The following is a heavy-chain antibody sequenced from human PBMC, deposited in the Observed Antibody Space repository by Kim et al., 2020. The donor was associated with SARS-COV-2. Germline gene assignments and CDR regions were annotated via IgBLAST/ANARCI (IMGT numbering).Heavy chain of an antibody. Sequence: SEKYYVDSVKGRLTISRDKAKNSLYLQMNSLGAEDTAVYYCASNYDSSGNWGQGTLVTVSS. CDR2: SEK. J-gene: IGHJ4*02. D-gene: IGHD3-22*01. V-gene: IGHV3-7*03. CDR3: ASNYDSSGN.